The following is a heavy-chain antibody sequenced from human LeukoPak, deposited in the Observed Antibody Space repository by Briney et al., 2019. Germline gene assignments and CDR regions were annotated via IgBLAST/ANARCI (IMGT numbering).Heavy chain of an antibody. V-gene: IGHV4-34*01. CDR3: ASSGSGYYRNWFDP. D-gene: IGHD3-22*01. CDR1: GGSFRGYQ. Sequence: SETLSLTCAVYGGSFRGYQYTWIRQSPGKGLECIGEINDSGSTNYNPSLKSRVTISIDTSKNQFSLELSSVTAADTAVYYCASSGSGYYRNWFDPWGQGTLVTVSS. CDR2: INDSGST. J-gene: IGHJ5*02.